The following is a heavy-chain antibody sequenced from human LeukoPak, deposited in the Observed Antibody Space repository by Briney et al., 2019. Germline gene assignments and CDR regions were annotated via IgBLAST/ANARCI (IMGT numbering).Heavy chain of an antibody. D-gene: IGHD3-9*01. CDR2: ISSSGSII. CDR3: ARVLLGMSAFDL. CDR1: GFTFSSYE. J-gene: IGHJ3*01. Sequence: GGSLRLSCAASGFTFSSYEMNWVRQAPGKGLEWVSYISSSGSIIKYADSVKGRFAISRNNAKNSLYLQMNSLRAEDTAVYYCARVLLGMSAFDLWGQGTMVSVSS. V-gene: IGHV3-48*03.